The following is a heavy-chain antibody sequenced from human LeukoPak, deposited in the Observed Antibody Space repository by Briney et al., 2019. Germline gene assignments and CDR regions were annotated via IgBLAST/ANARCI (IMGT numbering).Heavy chain of an antibody. CDR3: ARALITGTTYLDY. Sequence: GGPLRLSCAASGFTFSSYGMNWVRQAPGKGLEWVSYISSSSSTIYYADSVKGRFTISRDNAKNSLYLQMNSLRAEDTAMYYCARALITGTTYLDYWGQGTLVTVSS. CDR1: GFTFSSYG. V-gene: IGHV3-48*01. J-gene: IGHJ4*02. D-gene: IGHD1-20*01. CDR2: ISSSSSTI.